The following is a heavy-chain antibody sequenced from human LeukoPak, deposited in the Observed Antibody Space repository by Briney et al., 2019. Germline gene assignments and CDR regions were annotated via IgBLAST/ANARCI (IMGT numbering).Heavy chain of an antibody. CDR1: GFTFSSYW. CDR3: VRGTMNAIDQTDY. V-gene: IGHV3-74*01. D-gene: IGHD1-1*01. Sequence: GGSLRLSCVVSGFTFSSYWMHWVRQAPGEGLVWASRIRYDGSSAAYADSVKGRLTISRDNAKNTLYLQMNSLSAEDTAVYYCVRGTMNAIDQTDYWGQGTLVTVSS. J-gene: IGHJ4*02. CDR2: IRYDGSSA.